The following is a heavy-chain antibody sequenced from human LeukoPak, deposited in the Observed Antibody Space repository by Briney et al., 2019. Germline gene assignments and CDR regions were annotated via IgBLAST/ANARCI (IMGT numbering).Heavy chain of an antibody. J-gene: IGHJ3*02. D-gene: IGHD4-17*01. CDR3: ARRGGDYGDYDAFDI. CDR2: IYPGDSDT. V-gene: IGHV5-51*01. Sequence: GESLKISCKGSGYSFTSYWIGWVRQMPGKGLEWMGIIYPGDSDTRYSPSFQGQVTISADKSISTAYLQWSSLEASDTAMYYCARRGGDYGDYDAFDIWGQGTMVTVSS. CDR1: GYSFTSYW.